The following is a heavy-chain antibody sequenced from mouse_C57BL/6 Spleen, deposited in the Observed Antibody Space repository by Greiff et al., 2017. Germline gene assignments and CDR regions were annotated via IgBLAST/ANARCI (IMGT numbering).Heavy chain of an antibody. CDR2: INPYNGGT. J-gene: IGHJ2*01. CDR1: GYTFTDYY. V-gene: IGHV1-19*01. CDR3: ARMGDYSNLDY. D-gene: IGHD2-5*01. Sequence: VQLQQSGPVLVKPGASVKMSCKASGYTFTDYYMNWVKQSHGKSLEWIGVINPYNGGTSYNQKFKGKATLTVDKSSSTAYMELNSLTSEDSAVYYCARMGDYSNLDYWGQGTTLTVSS.